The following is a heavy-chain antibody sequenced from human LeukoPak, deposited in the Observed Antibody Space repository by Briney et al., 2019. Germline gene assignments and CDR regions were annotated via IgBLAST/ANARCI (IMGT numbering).Heavy chain of an antibody. Sequence: GGSLRLSCAVSGFSFSSYNMHWVRQAPGKGLVWVSRINSDGLITNYADSVKGRFTVSRDNPKNTLYLQMNSLGVEDTAVYYCVREGGGSFLDSFDIWGQGKLVTVSS. D-gene: IGHD2-15*01. J-gene: IGHJ3*02. CDR1: GFSFSSYN. CDR3: VREGGGSFLDSFDI. V-gene: IGHV3-74*01. CDR2: INSDGLIT.